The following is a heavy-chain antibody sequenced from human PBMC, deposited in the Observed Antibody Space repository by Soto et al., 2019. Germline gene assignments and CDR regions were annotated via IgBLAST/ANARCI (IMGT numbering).Heavy chain of an antibody. CDR3: TRHDRGGDGYNPFDY. Sequence: EVQLVESGGGLVQPGGPLKLSCGASGFTFSGSDIHWVRQASGKGLEWVGRIRSKTNNYATSYAASVKGRFTISRDDSKNTAYLQMNSLKTEDTAVYYCTRHDRGGDGYNPFDYWGQGTLVTVSP. CDR2: IRSKTNNYAT. V-gene: IGHV3-73*02. D-gene: IGHD3-16*01. J-gene: IGHJ4*02. CDR1: GFTFSGSD.